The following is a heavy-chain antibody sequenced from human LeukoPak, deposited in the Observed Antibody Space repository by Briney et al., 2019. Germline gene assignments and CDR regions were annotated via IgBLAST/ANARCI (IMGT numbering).Heavy chain of an antibody. J-gene: IGHJ4*02. CDR2: ISWNSGSI. Sequence: GRSLRLSCAASGFTFDNYAMHWVRQAPGKGLEWVSGISWNSGSIAYADSVKGRFTISRDNAKNSLYLQMNSLRAEDTAVYYCARDWTTLGYWGQGTLVTVSS. CDR1: GFTFDNYA. D-gene: IGHD4-23*01. CDR3: ARDWTTLGY. V-gene: IGHV3-9*01.